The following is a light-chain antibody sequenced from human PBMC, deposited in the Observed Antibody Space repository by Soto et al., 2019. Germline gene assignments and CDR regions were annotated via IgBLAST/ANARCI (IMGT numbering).Light chain of an antibody. CDR3: QQYHTWPVT. V-gene: IGKV3-15*01. CDR2: GAS. J-gene: IGKJ4*01. CDR1: QGINRK. Sequence: IVITQSPATLSVSPGETVTFSYRASQGINRKLAWYQHKAGPAPRLLISGASTGATGIPASFSGSGSGTEFTLTINSLQSEDSAVYYCQQYHTWPVTFGGGTKADIK.